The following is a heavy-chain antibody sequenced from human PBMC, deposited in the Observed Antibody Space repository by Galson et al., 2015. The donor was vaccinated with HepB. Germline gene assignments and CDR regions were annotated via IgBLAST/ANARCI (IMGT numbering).Heavy chain of an antibody. CDR1: GYTFTSYA. J-gene: IGHJ4*02. D-gene: IGHD3-10*01. CDR3: AVFERITMVRGVLHDY. CDR2: INAGNGNT. V-gene: IGHV1-3*01. Sequence: SVKVSCKASGYTFTSYAMHWVRQAPGQRLEWMGWINAGNGNTKYSQKFQGRVTITRDTSASTAYMELSSLRSEDTAVYYCAVFERITMVRGVLHDYWGQGTLVTVSS.